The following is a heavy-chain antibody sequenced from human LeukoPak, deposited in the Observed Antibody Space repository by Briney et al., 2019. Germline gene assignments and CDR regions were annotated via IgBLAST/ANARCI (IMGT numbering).Heavy chain of an antibody. D-gene: IGHD3-10*01. V-gene: IGHV4-38-2*02. Sequence: SETLSLTCTVSGYSISSGYYWGWTRQPPGKGLEWIGSIYHSGSTYYNPSLKSRVTISLDTSKKQFSLRLSSVTAADTAVYYCARYYYYGSGSRALAFDIWGQGTMVTVSS. CDR2: IYHSGST. CDR1: GYSISSGYY. J-gene: IGHJ3*02. CDR3: ARYYYYGSGSRALAFDI.